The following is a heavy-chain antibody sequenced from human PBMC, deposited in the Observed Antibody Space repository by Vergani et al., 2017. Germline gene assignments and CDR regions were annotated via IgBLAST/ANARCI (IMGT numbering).Heavy chain of an antibody. D-gene: IGHD6-6*01. CDR3: ARDSSSSSFDY. Sequence: QVQLVESGGGVVQPGRSLRLSCAASGFTFSSYGMHWVRQAPGKGLEWVAVIWYDGSNKYYADSVKGRFTISRDNSKNTLYLQMNSLRAEDTAGYYCARDSSSSSFDYWGQGTLVTVSS. CDR2: IWYDGSNK. J-gene: IGHJ4*02. CDR1: GFTFSSYG. V-gene: IGHV3-33*01.